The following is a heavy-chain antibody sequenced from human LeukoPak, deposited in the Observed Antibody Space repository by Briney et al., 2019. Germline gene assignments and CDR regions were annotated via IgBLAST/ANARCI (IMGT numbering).Heavy chain of an antibody. CDR1: GFTFSAYS. CDR3: ARGPY. J-gene: IGHJ4*02. V-gene: IGHV3-74*01. CDR2: MNGDGSIT. Sequence: GGSLRLSCAASGFTFSAYSMNWVRQAPGKGLEWVSRMNGDGSITSYADSVKGRFTISRDNSKNTLYLQMNSLRAEDTAVYYCARGPYWGQGTLVTVSS.